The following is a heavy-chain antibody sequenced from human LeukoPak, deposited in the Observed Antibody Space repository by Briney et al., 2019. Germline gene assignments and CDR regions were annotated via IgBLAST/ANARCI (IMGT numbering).Heavy chain of an antibody. D-gene: IGHD4/OR15-4a*01. CDR2: IYYSGST. CDR3: ARERRANAPIDY. Sequence: SETLSLTCTVSGGSISSSSYYWGWIRQPPGKGLEWIGSIYYSGSTYYNPSLKSRVTISVDTSKNQFSLKLSSVTAADTAVYYCARERRANAPIDYWGQGTLVTVSS. J-gene: IGHJ4*02. V-gene: IGHV4-39*07. CDR1: GGSISSSSYY.